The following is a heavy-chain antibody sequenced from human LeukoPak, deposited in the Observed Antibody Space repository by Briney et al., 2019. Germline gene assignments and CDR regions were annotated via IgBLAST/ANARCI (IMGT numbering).Heavy chain of an antibody. J-gene: IGHJ4*02. D-gene: IGHD3-9*01. V-gene: IGHV4-59*08. CDR1: GGSISTYY. CDR3: ARGNDILTIDY. Sequence: SETLSLTCTVSGGSISTYYWSWIRQPPGKELEWIGNIYYSGSTNYNPSLKSRVTISVDTSKNQFSLRLSSVTAADTAVYYCARGNDILTIDYWGQGTLVTVSS. CDR2: IYYSGST.